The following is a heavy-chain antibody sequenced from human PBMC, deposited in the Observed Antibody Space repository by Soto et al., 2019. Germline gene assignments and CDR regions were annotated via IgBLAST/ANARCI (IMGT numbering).Heavy chain of an antibody. V-gene: IGHV2-70*01. CDR3: ARTDYGDYGEFFDY. CDR1: GFSLITSGMC. J-gene: IGHJ4*02. Sequence: SGPTLVNPTQTLRLTGTFSGFSLITSGMCVSWISQPPGKALEWLALIDWDDDKYYSTSLKTRLTISKDTSKNQVVLTMTNMDPVDTATYYCARTDYGDYGEFFDYWGQGTLVTVSS. D-gene: IGHD4-17*01. CDR2: IDWDDDK.